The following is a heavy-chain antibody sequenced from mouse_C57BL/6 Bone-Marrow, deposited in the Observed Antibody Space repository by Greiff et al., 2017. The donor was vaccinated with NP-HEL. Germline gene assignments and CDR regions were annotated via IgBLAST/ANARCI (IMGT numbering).Heavy chain of an antibody. CDR1: GYTFTSYW. Sequence: VQLQQPGAELVMPGASVKLSCKASGYTFTSYWMHWVKQRPGQGLEWIGEIDPSDSYTNYNQKFKGKSTLTVDKSSSTAYMQLSSLTSEDSAVYYCARWDYYGSNFDVWGTGTTVTGSS. D-gene: IGHD1-1*01. J-gene: IGHJ1*03. V-gene: IGHV1-69*01. CDR3: ARWDYYGSNFDV. CDR2: IDPSDSYT.